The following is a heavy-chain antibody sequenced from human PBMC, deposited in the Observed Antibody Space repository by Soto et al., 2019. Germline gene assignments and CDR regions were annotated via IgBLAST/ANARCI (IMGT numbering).Heavy chain of an antibody. V-gene: IGHV1-69*06. CDR2: IIPIFGTA. D-gene: IGHD3-22*01. Sequence: SVKVSCKASEDTFRNYAISWVRQAPGQGLEWMGGIIPIFGTANYAQNFQRRVTITADTSANTVYLELSSLRSEDTAVYYCASTKYDSSAYYYWCLGLWGRGTLVTVSS. CDR3: ASTKYDSSAYYYWCLGL. CDR1: EDTFRNYA. J-gene: IGHJ2*01.